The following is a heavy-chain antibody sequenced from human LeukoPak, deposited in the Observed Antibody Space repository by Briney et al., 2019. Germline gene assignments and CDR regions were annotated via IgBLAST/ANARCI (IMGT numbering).Heavy chain of an antibody. CDR3: AGHKVHDFGGSDWYFDL. CDR1: GGSMTNLY. D-gene: IGHD4-23*01. Sequence: SETLSLTCSVSGGSMTNLYWTWIRQPPGKGLEWIGDIYDSGSTRYNPSLKSRVTMSVDMSKNQFSLRLTSVTAADTAVYYCAGHKVHDFGGSDWYFDLWGRGTLVTVSS. J-gene: IGHJ2*01. CDR2: IYDSGST. V-gene: IGHV4-59*08.